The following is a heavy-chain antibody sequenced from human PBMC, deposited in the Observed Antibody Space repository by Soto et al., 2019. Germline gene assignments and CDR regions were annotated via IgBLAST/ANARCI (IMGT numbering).Heavy chain of an antibody. CDR2: TYPGDSAT. CDR1: GFAFSNYW. J-gene: IGHJ4*02. V-gene: IGHV5-51*01. D-gene: IGHD3-16*01. CDR3: ADTPPHDTDPLRHY. Sequence: GESLKISCKTSGFAFSNYWVGWVRQMPGKGFEWMGITYPGDSATKYSPSFQGHVTISSDKSTNTAYLQWSSLRASDTAIYFCADTPPHDTDPLRHYWGQGTLVTVSS.